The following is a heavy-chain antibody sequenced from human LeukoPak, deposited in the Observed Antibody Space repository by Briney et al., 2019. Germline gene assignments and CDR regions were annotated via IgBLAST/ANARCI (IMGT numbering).Heavy chain of an antibody. CDR1: GGTFSSYA. D-gene: IGHD5-24*01. CDR2: IIPILGIT. CDR3: ARVRADRRDGYNYWIGFGY. J-gene: IGHJ4*02. V-gene: IGHV1-69*04. Sequence: SVKVSCKASGGTFSSYAISWVRQAPGQGLEWMGRIIPILGITNYAQKFQGRVTITADKSTSTAYMELSSLRSEDTAVYYCARVRADRRDGYNYWIGFGYWGQGTLVTVSS.